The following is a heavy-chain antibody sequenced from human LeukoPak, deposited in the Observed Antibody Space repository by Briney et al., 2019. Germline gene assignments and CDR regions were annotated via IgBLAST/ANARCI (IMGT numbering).Heavy chain of an antibody. Sequence: QPGGSLRLSCAASGFTFSSYWMSWVRQAPGKGLEWVANIKQDGSEKYYVDSVKGRFTISRDNAKNSLYLQMNSLRAEDTAVYYCARDLTDPPYYYYYIDVWGKGTTVTISS. V-gene: IGHV3-7*01. CDR2: IKQDGSEK. J-gene: IGHJ6*03. CDR3: ARDLTDPPYYYYYIDV. CDR1: GFTFSSYW.